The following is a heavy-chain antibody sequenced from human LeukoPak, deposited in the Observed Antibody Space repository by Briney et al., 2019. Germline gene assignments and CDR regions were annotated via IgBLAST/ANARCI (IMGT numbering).Heavy chain of an antibody. Sequence: GGSLRLFCAASGFTFTSYGMSWVRQAPGKGLEWVSAISGSGSSTHYADSVKGRFTISRDNSKNTLYLQMNSLRAEDTAVYYCARDLEGYYDFWSGIYYYYYYMDVWGKGTTVTVSS. CDR3: ARDLEGYYDFWSGIYYYYYYMDV. J-gene: IGHJ6*03. D-gene: IGHD3-3*01. CDR1: GFTFTSYG. V-gene: IGHV3-23*01. CDR2: ISGSGSST.